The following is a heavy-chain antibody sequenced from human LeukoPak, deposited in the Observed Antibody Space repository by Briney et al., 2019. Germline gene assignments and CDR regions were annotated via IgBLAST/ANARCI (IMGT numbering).Heavy chain of an antibody. Sequence: SVKVSCKASGGTFSSYAISWVRQAPGQGLEWMGRIIPILGIANYAQKFQGRVTITADKSTSTAYMELSSLRTEDTAVYYCARYPREEYSYGHVPLDYWGQGTLVTVSS. J-gene: IGHJ4*02. CDR3: ARYPREEYSYGHVPLDY. CDR1: GGTFSSYA. V-gene: IGHV1-69*04. D-gene: IGHD5-18*01. CDR2: IIPILGIA.